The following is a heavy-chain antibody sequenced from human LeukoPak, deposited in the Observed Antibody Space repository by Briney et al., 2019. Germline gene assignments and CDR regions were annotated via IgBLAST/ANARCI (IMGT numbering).Heavy chain of an antibody. Sequence: SETLSLTCAVFGGSISSSNWWSWVRQPPGKGLEWIGEIYHSGSTNYNPSLKSRVTISVDKSKNQFSLKLSSVTAADTAVYYCARAPSGSYYVAGGFDPWGQGTLVTVSS. CDR2: IYHSGST. D-gene: IGHD1-26*01. J-gene: IGHJ5*02. CDR3: ARAPSGSYYVAGGFDP. V-gene: IGHV4-4*02. CDR1: GGSISSSNW.